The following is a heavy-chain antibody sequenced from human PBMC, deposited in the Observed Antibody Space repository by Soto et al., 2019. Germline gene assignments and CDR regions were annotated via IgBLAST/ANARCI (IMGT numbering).Heavy chain of an antibody. V-gene: IGHV4-34*01. CDR1: GGSFSGYY. Sequence: QVQLQQWGAGLLKPSETLSLTCAVYGGSFSGYYWSWIRQPPGKGLEWIGEINHSGSTNYNPSLKSRVTISVDTSKNQFPLKLSSVTAADTAVYYCARGKEYQLLWFPATPYYYGMDVWGQGTTVTVSS. CDR2: INHSGST. J-gene: IGHJ6*02. D-gene: IGHD2-2*01. CDR3: ARGKEYQLLWFPATPYYYGMDV.